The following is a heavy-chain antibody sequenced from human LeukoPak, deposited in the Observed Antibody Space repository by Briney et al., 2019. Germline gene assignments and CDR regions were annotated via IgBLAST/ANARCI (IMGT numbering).Heavy chain of an antibody. CDR1: GFTFSSYG. J-gene: IGHJ4*02. V-gene: IGHV3-33*06. D-gene: IGHD4-17*01. CDR3: AKDGGGDYESYFDY. CDR2: IWYDGSNK. Sequence: GRSLRLSCAASGFTFSSYGMHWVRQAPGKGLEWVAVIWYDGSNKYYADSVKGRFTISRDNSKNTLYLQMNSLRAEDTAVYYCAKDGGGDYESYFDYWGQGTLVTVPS.